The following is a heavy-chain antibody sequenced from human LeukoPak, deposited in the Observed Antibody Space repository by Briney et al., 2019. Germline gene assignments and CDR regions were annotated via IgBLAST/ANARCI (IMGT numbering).Heavy chain of an antibody. V-gene: IGHV1-2*02. D-gene: IGHD4-17*01. CDR3: ARKLPDYGDLNNWFDP. J-gene: IGHJ5*02. CDR2: INPDSGDT. Sequence: ASVKVSCKASEYTFSVYHIHWVRQAPGQGLEWMAWINPDSGDTNYAQKFQGRVTMTRDTSISTAYMEVSSLRSDDTAVYYCARKLPDYGDLNNWFDPWGQGTLVTVSS. CDR1: EYTFSVYH.